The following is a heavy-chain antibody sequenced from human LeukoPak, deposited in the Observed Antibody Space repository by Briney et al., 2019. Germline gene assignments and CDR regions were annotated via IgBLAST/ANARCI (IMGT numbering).Heavy chain of an antibody. J-gene: IGHJ4*02. Sequence: GGSLRLSCAASGFTFSSYAMSWVRQAPGKGLEWVSAISGSGGSTYYADSVKGRFTISRDNSKNTLHLQMNSLRAEDTAVYYCANAIAVAGTGFDYWGQGTLVTVSS. D-gene: IGHD6-19*01. CDR2: ISGSGGST. CDR3: ANAIAVAGTGFDY. V-gene: IGHV3-23*01. CDR1: GFTFSSYA.